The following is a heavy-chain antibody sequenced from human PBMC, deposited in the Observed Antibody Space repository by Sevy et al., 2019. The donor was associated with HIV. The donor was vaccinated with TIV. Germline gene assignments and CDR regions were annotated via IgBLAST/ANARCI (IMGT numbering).Heavy chain of an antibody. CDR3: AKDLYSSSSSGYGMDV. CDR1: GFSFDDYA. Sequence: GGSLRLSCAASGFSFDDYAMHWVRQAPGKGLEWVSGISWNSGSIGYADSVKGRFTISRDNAKNSLYLQMNSLRAEDMALYYRAKDLYSSSSSGYGMDVWGQGTTVTVSS. V-gene: IGHV3-9*03. CDR2: ISWNSGSI. J-gene: IGHJ6*02. D-gene: IGHD6-6*01.